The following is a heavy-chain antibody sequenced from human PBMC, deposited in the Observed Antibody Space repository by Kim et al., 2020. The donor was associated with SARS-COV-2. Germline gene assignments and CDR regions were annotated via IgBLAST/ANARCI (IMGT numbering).Heavy chain of an antibody. Sequence: GGSLRLSCTASGFTFGDYAMSWFRQAPGKGLEWVGFIRSKAYGGTTEYAASVKGRFTISRDDSKSIAYLQMNSLKTEDTAVYYCTRDSDEQWLVPYYFDYWGQGTLVTVSS. J-gene: IGHJ4*02. CDR3: TRDSDEQWLVPYYFDY. D-gene: IGHD6-19*01. CDR2: IRSKAYGGTT. V-gene: IGHV3-49*03. CDR1: GFTFGDYA.